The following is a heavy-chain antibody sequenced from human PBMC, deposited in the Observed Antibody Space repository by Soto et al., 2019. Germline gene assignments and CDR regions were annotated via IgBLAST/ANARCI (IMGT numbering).Heavy chain of an antibody. D-gene: IGHD2-8*01. Sequence: PGESLKISCKGSGYSFTSYWIGWVRQMPGKGLEWMGIIYPGDSDTRYNPSLESRVTMSVDTSKNRVSLNLTSLTAADTAIYYCARAKWYSEYWGQGTLVTVSS. V-gene: IGHV5-51*01. CDR1: GYSFTSYW. J-gene: IGHJ4*02. CDR3: ARAKWYSEY. CDR2: IYPGDSDT.